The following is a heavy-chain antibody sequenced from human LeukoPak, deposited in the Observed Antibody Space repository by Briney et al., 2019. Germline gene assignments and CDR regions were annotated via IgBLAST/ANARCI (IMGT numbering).Heavy chain of an antibody. J-gene: IGHJ4*02. CDR3: AKDLWQYYFDY. CDR1: GFTFSSYG. Sequence: GGSLRLSCAASGFTFSSYGTHWVRQAPGKGLEWVAFIRYDGSNKYYADSVKGRFTISRDNSKNTLYLQMNSLRAEDTAVYYCAKDLWQYYFDYWGQGTLVTVSS. CDR2: IRYDGSNK. V-gene: IGHV3-30*02.